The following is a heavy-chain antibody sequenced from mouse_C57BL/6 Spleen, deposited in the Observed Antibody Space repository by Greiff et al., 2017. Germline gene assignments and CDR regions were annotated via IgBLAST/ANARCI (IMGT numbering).Heavy chain of an antibody. CDR3: TRDRDYDYDVGFAY. J-gene: IGHJ3*01. CDR2: ISRGGDYT. D-gene: IGHD2-4*01. Sequence: DVHLVESGEGLVKPGGSLKLSCAASGFTFSSYAMSWVRQTPEKRLEWVAYISRGGDYTYYADTVKGRFTISRDTARNTLYLQMSSLKSEDTAMYYCTRDRDYDYDVGFAYWGQGTLVTVSA. V-gene: IGHV5-9-1*02. CDR1: GFTFSSYA.